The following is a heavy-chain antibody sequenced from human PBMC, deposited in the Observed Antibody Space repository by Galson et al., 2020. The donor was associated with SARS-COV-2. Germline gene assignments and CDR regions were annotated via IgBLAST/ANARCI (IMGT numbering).Heavy chain of an antibody. CDR1: GGSIRSTSSY. J-gene: IGHJ6*02. CDR2: IDYVGNT. V-gene: IGHV4-39*07. D-gene: IGHD6-19*01. CDR3: ARIRSSAWQVGNGMDV. Sequence: SETLSLTCTVPGGSIRSTSSYWGWIRQTPGKGLEWIGSIDYVGNTHYSPSLKSRVSIPVDTSKNQFSLNMSSVPPADTAVYYWARIRSSAWQVGNGMDVWGQGTTVTVSS.